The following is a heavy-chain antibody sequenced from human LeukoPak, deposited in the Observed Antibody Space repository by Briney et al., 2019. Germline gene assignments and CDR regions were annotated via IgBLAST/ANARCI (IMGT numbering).Heavy chain of an antibody. CDR2: IHYSGIT. V-gene: IGHV4-59*01. CDR1: GGSISGYY. CDR3: ARGRDSSGWRPTDY. J-gene: IGHJ4*02. Sequence: PSEILSLTCTVSGGSISGYYWSWIRQPPGKGLEWIGFIHYSGITNYNPSLKSRVTISLDMSKNQFSLRLTSVTTADTAVYYCARGRDSSGWRPTDYWGQGTLVTVSS. D-gene: IGHD6-19*01.